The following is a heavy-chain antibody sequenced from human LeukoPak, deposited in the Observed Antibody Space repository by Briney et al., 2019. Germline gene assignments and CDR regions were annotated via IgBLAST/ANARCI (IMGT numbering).Heavy chain of an antibody. CDR1: GFTFSDHY. J-gene: IGHJ4*02. Sequence: PGGSLRLSCVGSGFTFSDHYMTWIRHAPGKGLELISYISGSSNSIVYADSVKGRFTISRDNSRNSLYLRMNSLRAEDTAVYYCSREPRLLDFWGQGTPVTVSS. CDR3: SREPRLLDF. CDR2: ISGSSNSI. V-gene: IGHV3-11*04. D-gene: IGHD1-26*01.